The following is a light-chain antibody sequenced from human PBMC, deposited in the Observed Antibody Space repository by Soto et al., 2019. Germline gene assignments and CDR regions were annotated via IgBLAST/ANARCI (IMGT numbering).Light chain of an antibody. CDR3: QQYGGSPPYT. CDR2: GAS. Sequence: VLTQSPGTLSLSPGERATISCRASRTISSTYVAWYQHKPGQAPRLLIYGASSRATGIPHRFSGRGSGTDFTLTISRLEPEDCGVYYCQQYGGSPPYTFGQGTRLEIK. V-gene: IGKV3-20*01. J-gene: IGKJ2*01. CDR1: RTISSTY.